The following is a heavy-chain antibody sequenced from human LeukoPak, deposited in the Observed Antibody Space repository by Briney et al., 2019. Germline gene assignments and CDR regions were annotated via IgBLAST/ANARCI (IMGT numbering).Heavy chain of an antibody. CDR1: GGTFSSYA. CDR3: ARDSALGHIDY. J-gene: IGHJ4*02. D-gene: IGHD7-27*01. CDR2: IIPILGIA. Sequence: SVKVSCKASGGTFSSYAISWVRQAPGQGLEWMGRIIPILGIANYAQKFQGRVTITADKSTSTAYMELSSLRSEDTAVYYCARDSALGHIDYWGQGTLVTVSS. V-gene: IGHV1-69*04.